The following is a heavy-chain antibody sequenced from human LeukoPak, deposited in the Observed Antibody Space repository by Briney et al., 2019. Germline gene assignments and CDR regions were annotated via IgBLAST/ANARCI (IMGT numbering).Heavy chain of an antibody. Sequence: GGSLRLSCAASGFTFSTYWMSWVRQAPGKGLEWVASIKQDGGEKYYVDSVKGRFTISRDNAKNSLFLQMNSLRAEDTAVYYCARGPKYSYGTRCFDYWGQGPLVTVSS. CDR2: IKQDGGEK. CDR1: GFTFSTYW. V-gene: IGHV3-7*05. D-gene: IGHD3-10*01. CDR3: ARGPKYSYGTRCFDY. J-gene: IGHJ4*02.